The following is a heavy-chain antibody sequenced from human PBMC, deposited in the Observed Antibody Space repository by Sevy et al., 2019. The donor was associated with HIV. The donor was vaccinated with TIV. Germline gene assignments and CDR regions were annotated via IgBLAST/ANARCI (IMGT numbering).Heavy chain of an antibody. Sequence: SETLSLTCTVSGGSVSSSSHYWGWIRQPPGKGLEWIGSIYYGGSTHFNPSLRSRVTIFVVTSKNQVSLKLSSVTAADTAVYFCARTPPFDAFDLWGQGTVVTVSS. V-gene: IGHV4-39*01. CDR2: IYYGGST. J-gene: IGHJ3*01. CDR3: ARTPPFDAFDL. CDR1: GGSVSSSSHY.